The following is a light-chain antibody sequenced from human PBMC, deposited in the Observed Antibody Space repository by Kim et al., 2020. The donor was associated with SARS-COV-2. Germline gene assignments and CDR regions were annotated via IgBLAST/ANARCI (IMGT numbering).Light chain of an antibody. J-gene: IGKJ4*01. CDR3: QQFDHIPRS. CDR1: QDINRY. CDR2: DAS. Sequence: DIQLTQSPSSLSASVGDRVTITCQAGQDINRYLNWYQQKPGKAPKLLIYDASTLQTGVPSRFSGSGAGTDFTFTISSLQPEDVATYYCQQFDHIPRSFGGGTKVDIK. V-gene: IGKV1-33*01.